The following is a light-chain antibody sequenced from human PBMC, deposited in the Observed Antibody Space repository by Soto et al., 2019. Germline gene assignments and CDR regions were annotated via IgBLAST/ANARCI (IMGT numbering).Light chain of an antibody. CDR2: KAS. V-gene: IGKV1-5*03. J-gene: IGKJ1*01. CDR3: QQYDSSPRT. CDR1: QSVRTG. Sequence: DIHMTQSPSTLSAALGDRVTITCRASQSVRTGLGWYQQKPGKTPKRLIYKASNLQSGVPSRFTGSGSGTEFTLTISRLEPEDFAGYWCQQYDSSPRTFGQGTRVEIK.